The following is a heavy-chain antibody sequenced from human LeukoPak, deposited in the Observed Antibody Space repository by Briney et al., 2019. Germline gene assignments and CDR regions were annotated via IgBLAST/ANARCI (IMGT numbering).Heavy chain of an antibody. CDR2: ISAYNGNT. CDR3: ARTLQLWLRSPFDY. D-gene: IGHD5-18*01. J-gene: IGHJ4*02. V-gene: IGHV1-18*01. Sequence: ASVKVSCKASGGTFSSYGISWVRQAPGQGLEWMGWISAYNGNTNYAQKLQGRVTMTTDTSTSTAYMELRSLRSDDTAVYYCARTLQLWLRSPFDYWGQGTLVTVSS. CDR1: GGTFSSYG.